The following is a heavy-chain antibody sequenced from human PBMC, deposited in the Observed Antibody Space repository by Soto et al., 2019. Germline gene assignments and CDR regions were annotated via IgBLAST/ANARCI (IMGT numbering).Heavy chain of an antibody. CDR1: VGSFIGYY. Sequence: SETLSLTCAFYVGSFIGYYWSWIRQPPGKGLEWIGEINHSGSTNYNPSLKSRVTISVDTSKNQFSLKLSSVTAADTAVYYCARGGWNYIPIDYWGQGTLVTVSS. CDR2: INHSGST. CDR3: ARGGWNYIPIDY. J-gene: IGHJ4*02. V-gene: IGHV4-34*01. D-gene: IGHD1-7*01.